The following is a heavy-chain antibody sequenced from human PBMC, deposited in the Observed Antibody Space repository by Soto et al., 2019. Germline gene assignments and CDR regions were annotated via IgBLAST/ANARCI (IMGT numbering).Heavy chain of an antibody. CDR3: AKDLHSGYWGGGYFDY. CDR1: GFTFSSYG. J-gene: IGHJ4*02. V-gene: IGHV3-30*18. CDR2: ISYDGSNK. D-gene: IGHD5-12*01. Sequence: QVQLVESGGGVVQPGRSLRLSCAASGFTFSSYGMHWVRQAPGKGLEWVAVISYDGSNKYYADSVKGRFTISRDNSKNTLYLQMNSLRAEDTAVYYCAKDLHSGYWGGGYFDYWGQGTLVTVSS.